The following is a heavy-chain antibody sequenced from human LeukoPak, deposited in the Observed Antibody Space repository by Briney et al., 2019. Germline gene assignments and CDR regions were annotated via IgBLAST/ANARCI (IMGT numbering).Heavy chain of an antibody. CDR1: GGTFSSYA. CDR3: ARDSDRIVGAND. D-gene: IGHD1-26*01. CDR2: IIPIFGTA. J-gene: IGHJ4*02. Sequence: SVKVSCKASGGTFSSYAISWVRQAPGQGLEWMGGIIPIFGTANYAQKFQGRVTITADESTSTAYMELSSLRSEDTAVYYCARDSDRIVGANDWGQGTLVTVSS. V-gene: IGHV1-69*01.